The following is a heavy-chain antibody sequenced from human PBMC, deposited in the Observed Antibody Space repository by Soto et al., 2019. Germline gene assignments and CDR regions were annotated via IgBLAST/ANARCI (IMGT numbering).Heavy chain of an antibody. D-gene: IGHD1-26*01. V-gene: IGHV3-30*18. CDR3: ANPNHLGALNY. CDR2: ISYDGSNK. CDR1: GFTFSSYG. Sequence: QVQLAASGGGGVQPGRSLRLSCAPSGFTFSSYGMHWVRQAPGKGLEWVAVISYDGSNKYYADSVKGRFTISRDNSKNTLYLQMNSLRAEDTAVYYCANPNHLGALNYWGQGTLVTVSS. J-gene: IGHJ4*02.